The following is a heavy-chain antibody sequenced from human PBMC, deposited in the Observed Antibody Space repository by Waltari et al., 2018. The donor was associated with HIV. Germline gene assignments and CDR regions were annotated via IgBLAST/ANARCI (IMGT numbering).Heavy chain of an antibody. CDR3: ARAPLVVQAFDL. CDR1: GFTFRTFW. CDR2: IKQDGSEK. Sequence: EVQLVESGGGLVQPGGSLRLACAASGFTFRTFWMSWVRQAPGKGREWVAKIKQDGSEKYYVDSVKGRFTISRDNAKQFLYLQMNSLRVEDTAIYFCARAPLVVQAFDLWGQGTMVTVAS. V-gene: IGHV3-7*01. D-gene: IGHD1-1*01. J-gene: IGHJ3*01.